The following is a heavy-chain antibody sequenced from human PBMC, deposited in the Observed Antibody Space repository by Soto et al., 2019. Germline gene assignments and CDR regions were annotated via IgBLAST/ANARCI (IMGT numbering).Heavy chain of an antibody. J-gene: IGHJ5*02. CDR2: VYYNGFT. CDR3: ARMGDFWSGPGELDP. Sequence: SETLSLTCTVSGGSISSSSYYWAWNRQSPGKGLEWIGSVYYNGFTYYNPSLKSRVTISVDTSKNQFSLKLTSVTAADTVVYYCARMGDFWSGPGELDPWGQGTLVIVSS. CDR1: GGSISSSSYY. D-gene: IGHD3-3*01. V-gene: IGHV4-39*01.